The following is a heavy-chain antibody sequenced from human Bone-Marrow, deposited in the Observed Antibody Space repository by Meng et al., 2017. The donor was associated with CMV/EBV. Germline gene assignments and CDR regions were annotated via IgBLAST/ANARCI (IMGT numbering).Heavy chain of an antibody. Sequence: GESLKISCAASGFIFSDSTIHWVRQASGKGLEWVGRIRSKANHYATAYGASVKGRFTISRDDSKNTAHLQLNSLKSEDTAVYYCARDLSGELPRWGQGTLVTVSS. CDR1: GFIFSDST. CDR3: ARDLSGELPR. J-gene: IGHJ4*02. CDR2: IRSKANHYAT. V-gene: IGHV3-73*01. D-gene: IGHD1-26*01.